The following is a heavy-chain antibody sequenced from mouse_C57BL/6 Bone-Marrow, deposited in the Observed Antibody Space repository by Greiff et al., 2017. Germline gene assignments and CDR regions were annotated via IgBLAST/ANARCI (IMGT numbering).Heavy chain of an antibody. V-gene: IGHV1-54*01. J-gene: IGHJ2*01. CDR1: GYAFTNYL. D-gene: IGHD1-1*01. CDR3: ARFYYYGSSLFDY. CDR2: INPGSGGT. Sequence: QVQLKQSGAELVRPGTSVKVSCKASGYAFTNYLIAWVKQRPGQGLEWIGVINPGSGGTNYNEKFKGKATLTADKSSSTAYMQLSSLTSEDSAVYFCARFYYYGSSLFDYWGQGTTLTVSS.